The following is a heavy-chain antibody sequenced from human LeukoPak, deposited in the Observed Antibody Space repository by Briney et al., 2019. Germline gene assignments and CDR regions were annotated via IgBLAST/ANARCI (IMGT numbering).Heavy chain of an antibody. V-gene: IGHV4-59*01. CDR3: ARIGAYCGGDCYPSEADY. Sequence: SETLSLTCTVSGGSISSYYWSWIRQPPGKGLEWIGYIYYSGSTNYNPSLKSRVTISVDTSKNQFSLKLSSVTAADTAVYYCARIGAYCGGDCYPSEADYWGQGTLVTVSS. D-gene: IGHD2-21*02. CDR1: GGSISSYY. CDR2: IYYSGST. J-gene: IGHJ4*02.